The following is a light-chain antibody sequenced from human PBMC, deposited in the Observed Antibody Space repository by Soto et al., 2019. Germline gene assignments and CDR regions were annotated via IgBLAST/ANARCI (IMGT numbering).Light chain of an antibody. CDR2: GAS. V-gene: IGKV3-15*01. Sequence: IVMTQSPATLSVSPGESVTFSCRASQGINRNLAWYQQKPGQAPRLLISGASTGATGIPARFSGSGSGTEFTLTINSLQSEDSAVYYCQQYYTWPVTFGGGPKVEI. J-gene: IGKJ4*01. CDR3: QQYYTWPVT. CDR1: QGINRN.